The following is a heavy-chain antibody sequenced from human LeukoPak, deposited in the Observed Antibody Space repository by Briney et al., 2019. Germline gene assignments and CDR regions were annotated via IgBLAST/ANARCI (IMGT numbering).Heavy chain of an antibody. D-gene: IGHD2/OR15-2a*01. CDR1: GFIFSKSA. Sequence: PGGSLRLSCAASGFIFSKSAMGWVRQAPGKGLEWVSGLSSGGDSTSYAASVKGRFTISRDNSKNTLCLQMNSLSTEDTAVYYCARDLGRNSISGMTAWGQGTLVTVSS. J-gene: IGHJ5*02. V-gene: IGHV3-23*01. CDR2: LSSGGDST. CDR3: ARDLGRNSISGMTA.